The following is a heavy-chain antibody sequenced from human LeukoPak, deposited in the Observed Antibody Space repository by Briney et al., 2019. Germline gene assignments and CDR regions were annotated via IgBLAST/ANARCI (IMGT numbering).Heavy chain of an antibody. Sequence: PGGSLRLSCAASGFTFSSYAMSWVRQAPGKGLEWLANINEAGSVTNYVHSVRGRFTISRDNAKNSLYLQMNSLRVEDTAVYYCATDSGYNAFDVWGQGTMVSVSS. CDR3: ATDSGYNAFDV. D-gene: IGHD5-12*01. CDR2: INEAGSVT. CDR1: GFTFSSYA. V-gene: IGHV3-7*01. J-gene: IGHJ3*01.